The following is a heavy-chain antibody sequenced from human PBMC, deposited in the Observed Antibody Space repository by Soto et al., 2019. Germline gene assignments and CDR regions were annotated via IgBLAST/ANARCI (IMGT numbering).Heavy chain of an antibody. V-gene: IGHV1-69*13. CDR3: ARARADSSSWYDIDY. Sequence: SVKVSCKASGGTFSSYAISWVRQAPGQGLEWMGGIIPIFGTANYAQKFQGRVTITADESTSTTYMELSSLRSEDTAVYYCARARADSSSWYDIDYWGQGTLVTVSS. CDR2: IIPIFGTA. CDR1: GGTFSSYA. J-gene: IGHJ4*02. D-gene: IGHD6-13*01.